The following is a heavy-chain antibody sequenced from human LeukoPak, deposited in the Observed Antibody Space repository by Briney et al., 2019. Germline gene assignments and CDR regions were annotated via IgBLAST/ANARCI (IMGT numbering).Heavy chain of an antibody. CDR2: IYHNGNT. CDR1: GGSISSGGYS. D-gene: IGHD5-18*01. V-gene: IGHV4-30-2*01. CDR3: ASGGNSYGFDY. Sequence: SETLSLTCAVSGGSISSGGYSWSWIRQPPGKGLEWIGYIYHNGNTYYSPSLKSRVTISVDRSKNQLSPKLSSVTAADTAMYYCASGGNSYGFDYWGQGTLVTVSS. J-gene: IGHJ4*02.